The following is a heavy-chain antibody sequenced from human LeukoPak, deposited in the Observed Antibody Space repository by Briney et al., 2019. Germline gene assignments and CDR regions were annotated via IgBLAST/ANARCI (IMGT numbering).Heavy chain of an antibody. D-gene: IGHD1-26*01. V-gene: IGHV3-11*04. CDR2: ISNTGSTT. CDR1: GGSISSSSYY. J-gene: IGHJ4*02. Sequence: LSLTCTVSGGSISSSSYYWGWIRQPPGKGLEWVSYISNTGSTTQYADSVKGRFTISRDNAKNSLHLRMNSLRVEDTAVYYCARVRGSYSVDYWGQGTLVTVSS. CDR3: ARVRGSYSVDY.